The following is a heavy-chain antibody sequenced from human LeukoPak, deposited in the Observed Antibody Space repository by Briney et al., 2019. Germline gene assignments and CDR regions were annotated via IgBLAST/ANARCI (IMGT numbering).Heavy chain of an antibody. Sequence: SETLSLTCTVSGGSISSGSYYWSWIRQPAGKGLEWIGRIYTSGSTNYNPSLKSRVTISVDTSKNQFSLKLSSVTAADTAVYYCARVKIMGTPYFDYWGQGTRVTVSS. V-gene: IGHV4-61*02. CDR3: ARVKIMGTPYFDY. J-gene: IGHJ4*02. D-gene: IGHD4-23*01. CDR2: IYTSGST. CDR1: GGSISSGSYY.